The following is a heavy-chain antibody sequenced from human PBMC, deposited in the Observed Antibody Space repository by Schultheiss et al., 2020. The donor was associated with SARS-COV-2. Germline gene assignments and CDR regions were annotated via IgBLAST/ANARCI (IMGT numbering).Heavy chain of an antibody. J-gene: IGHJ6*02. V-gene: IGHV1-2*02. Sequence: ASVKVSCKASGYTFTGYYMHWVRQAPGQGLEWMGWINPNSGGTNYAQKFQGRVTMTRDTSISTAYMELSRLRSDDTAVYYCARLYYYDSSGYYGMDVWGQGTTVTV. CDR1: GYTFTGYY. D-gene: IGHD3-22*01. CDR2: INPNSGGT. CDR3: ARLYYYDSSGYYGMDV.